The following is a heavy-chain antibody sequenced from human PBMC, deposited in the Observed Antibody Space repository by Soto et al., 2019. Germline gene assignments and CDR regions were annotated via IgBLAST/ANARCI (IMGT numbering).Heavy chain of an antibody. CDR1: GGSISSGGYY. CDR3: ARDGPQWRVDY. CDR2: IYYSGST. Sequence: SETLSLTCTVSGGSISSGGYYWSWIRQHPGKGLEWIGYIYYSGSTYYNPSLKSRVTISVDTSKNQFSLKLSSVTAADTAVYYCARDGPQWRVDYWGQGTLVTVSS. D-gene: IGHD6-19*01. J-gene: IGHJ4*02. V-gene: IGHV4-31*03.